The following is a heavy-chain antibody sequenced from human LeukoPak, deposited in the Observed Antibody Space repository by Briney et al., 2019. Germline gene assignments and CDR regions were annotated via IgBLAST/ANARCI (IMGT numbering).Heavy chain of an antibody. J-gene: IGHJ4*02. CDR2: VNSDGSST. CDR3: ARGSGKYSEVGGDY. CDR1: GFTFSSYW. Sequence: GGSLRLSCAASGFTFSSYWMHWVRQAPGKGLVWVSRVNSDGSSTSYADSVKGRFTISRDNAKNTLYLQMNSLRAEDTAVYYCARGSGKYSEVGGDYWGQGTLVTVSS. V-gene: IGHV3-74*01. D-gene: IGHD5-12*01.